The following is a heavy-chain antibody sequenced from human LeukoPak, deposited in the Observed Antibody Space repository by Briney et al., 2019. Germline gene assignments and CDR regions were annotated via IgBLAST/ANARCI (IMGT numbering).Heavy chain of an antibody. J-gene: IGHJ5*02. V-gene: IGHV3-30*02. Sequence: PGGSLRLSCAASGFTFSSYGMHWVRQAPGKGLDRVAFIRYDGSNKYYADSVKGRFTISRDNSKNALYLQMNSLRAEDTAVYYCAKDPHYYDSSGYYSESWFDPWGQGTLVTVSS. CDR2: IRYDGSNK. D-gene: IGHD3-22*01. CDR1: GFTFSSYG. CDR3: AKDPHYYDSSGYYSESWFDP.